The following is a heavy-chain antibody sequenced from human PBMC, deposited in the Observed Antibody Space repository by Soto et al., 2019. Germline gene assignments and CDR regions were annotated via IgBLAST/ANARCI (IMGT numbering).Heavy chain of an antibody. Sequence: GSVRQSGADAEFVYIGCGRHWVRQAPGKGLEWVAVISYDGSNKYYADSVKGRFTTSRDNSKNTLYLQMNSLRAEDTAVYYCAKGSQGYCSSTSCYEGYYYYYMDVWGKGTTVTVSS. CDR2: ISYDGSNK. CDR3: AKGSQGYCSSTSCYEGYYYYYMDV. D-gene: IGHD2-2*01. CDR1: EFVYIGCG. V-gene: IGHV3-30*18. J-gene: IGHJ6*03.